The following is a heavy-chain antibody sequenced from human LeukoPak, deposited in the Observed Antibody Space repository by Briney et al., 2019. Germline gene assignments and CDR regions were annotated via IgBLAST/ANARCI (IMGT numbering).Heavy chain of an antibody. J-gene: IGHJ4*02. D-gene: IGHD3-10*01. V-gene: IGHV4-61*09. CDR3: ARERVLGALYYFDY. CDR2: IYTNGIT. CDR1: GGSISSGSYY. Sequence: SSQTLSLTCTVSGGSISSGSYYWPWIRQPAGKGLEWIGHIYTNGITNYNPSLKSRVTISIDTSKNQCSLKLSSVTAADTAVYYCARERVLGALYYFDYWGQGTLVTVSS.